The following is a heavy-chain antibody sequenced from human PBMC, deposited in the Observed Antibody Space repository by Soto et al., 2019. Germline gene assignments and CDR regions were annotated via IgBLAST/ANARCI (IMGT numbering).Heavy chain of an antibody. V-gene: IGHV3-23*01. CDR1: RFTFSSYG. Sequence: GGSLRLSCAVSRFTFSSYGMNWVRQAPGKGLEWVSSISDDGDSTYYADSVKGRFTISRDNSKNTLYLQMNSLRAEDTAVYYCANRSGDQEGAYLDFWGQGSLVTVSS. J-gene: IGHJ4*02. CDR2: ISDDGDST. D-gene: IGHD1-26*01. CDR3: ANRSGDQEGAYLDF.